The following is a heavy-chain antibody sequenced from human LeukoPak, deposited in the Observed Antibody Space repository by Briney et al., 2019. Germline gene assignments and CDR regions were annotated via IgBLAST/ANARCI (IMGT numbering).Heavy chain of an antibody. CDR2: ISYDGSNK. CDR3: AREKWELLRDYYYYMDV. CDR1: GFTFSSYA. J-gene: IGHJ6*03. D-gene: IGHD1-26*01. V-gene: IGHV3-30*04. Sequence: GGSLRLSCAASGFTFSSYAMHWVRQAPGKGLEWVAVISYDGSNKYYADSVKGRFTISRDNSKNTLYLQMNSLRAEDTAVYYCAREKWELLRDYYYYMDVWGKGTTVTVSS.